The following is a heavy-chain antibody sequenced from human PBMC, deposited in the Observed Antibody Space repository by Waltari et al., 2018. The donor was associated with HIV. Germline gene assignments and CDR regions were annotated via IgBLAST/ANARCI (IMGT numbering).Heavy chain of an antibody. CDR3: ARLVLEYGGYDY. V-gene: IGHV4-39*01. Sequence: QLQLQESGPGLVKPSETLSLSCTVSGGSISSSSYYWGWIRQPPGKGLEWIGSIFYSGSTYYNPSLKSRVTISADTSKNQFSLKLSSVTAADTAVYYCARLVLEYGGYDYWGQGALVTVSS. D-gene: IGHD5-12*01. CDR2: IFYSGST. J-gene: IGHJ4*02. CDR1: GGSISSSSYY.